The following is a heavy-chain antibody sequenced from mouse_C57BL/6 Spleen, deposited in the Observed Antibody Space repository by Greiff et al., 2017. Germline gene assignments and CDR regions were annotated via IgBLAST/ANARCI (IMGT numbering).Heavy chain of an antibody. V-gene: IGHV1-63*01. CDR1: GYTFTNYW. J-gene: IGHJ4*01. CDR2: IYPGGGYT. D-gene: IGHD2-4*01. CDR3: AREGDDYDANYAMDY. Sequence: QVQLQQSGAELVRPGTSVKMSCKASGYTFTNYWIGWAKQRPGHGLEWIGDIYPGGGYTNYTEKFKGKATLTADKSSSTAYMQFSSLTSEDSAIYYCAREGDDYDANYAMDYWGQGTSVTVSS.